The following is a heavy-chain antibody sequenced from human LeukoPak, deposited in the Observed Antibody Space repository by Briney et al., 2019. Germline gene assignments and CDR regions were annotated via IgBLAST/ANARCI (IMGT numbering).Heavy chain of an antibody. V-gene: IGHV4-61*01. Sequence: SETLSLTCTVSGGSVSSGSYYRSWIRQPPGEGLEWIGYIYYSGSTNYNPSLKSRVTISVDTSKNQFSLKLSSVTAADTAVYYCATNYYGSASFDYWGQGTLVTVSS. CDR2: IYYSGST. CDR3: ATNYYGSASFDY. J-gene: IGHJ4*02. D-gene: IGHD3-10*01. CDR1: GGSVSSGSYY.